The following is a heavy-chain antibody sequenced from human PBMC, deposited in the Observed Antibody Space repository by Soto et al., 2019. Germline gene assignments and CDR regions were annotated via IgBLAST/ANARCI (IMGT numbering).Heavy chain of an antibody. V-gene: IGHV3-7*03. D-gene: IGHD2-15*01. Sequence: GGSLRLSCAASEFTFNNFWMTWVRQAPGKGLECVANINQDGSEKYYVNSVKGRSTISRDNAKNSLYLQMNSLRAEDTAIYYCAKGGPYYYYGMDVWGQGTTVTVSS. CDR1: EFTFNNFW. CDR3: AKGGPYYYYGMDV. CDR2: INQDGSEK. J-gene: IGHJ6*02.